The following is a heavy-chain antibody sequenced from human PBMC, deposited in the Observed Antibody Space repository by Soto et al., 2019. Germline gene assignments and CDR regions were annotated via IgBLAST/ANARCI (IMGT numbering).Heavy chain of an antibody. CDR3: ASSSVYYYSSGPWYYFDY. CDR1: GYTFTSYG. V-gene: IGHV1-18*01. CDR2: ISAYNGNT. D-gene: IGHD3-22*01. J-gene: IGHJ4*02. Sequence: ASVKVSCKASGYTFTSYGISWVRQAPGQGLEWMGWISAYNGNTDYAQKLQGRVTMTTDTSTSTAYMELRSLRSDDTAVYYCASSSVYYYSSGPWYYFDYWGQGSLVTVSS.